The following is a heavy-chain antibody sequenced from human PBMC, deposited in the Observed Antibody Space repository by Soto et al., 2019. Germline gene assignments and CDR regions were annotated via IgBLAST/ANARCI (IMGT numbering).Heavy chain of an antibody. J-gene: IGHJ4*02. D-gene: IGHD5-12*01. Sequence: EVQLVESGGDLVQPGGSLRLSCAVSGLIFNNYWMNWVRQAPGKGLEWVANINQDGNELNYVDSVKGRFTVSRDNAKRSLYLQMNSLRVEDTAVYYCARGGNIVASIPVDWGPGALVIVSS. CDR2: INQDGNEL. CDR3: ARGGNIVASIPVD. V-gene: IGHV3-7*01. CDR1: GLIFNNYW.